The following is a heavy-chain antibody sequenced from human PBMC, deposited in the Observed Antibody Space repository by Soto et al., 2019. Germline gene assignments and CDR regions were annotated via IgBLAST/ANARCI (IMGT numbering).Heavy chain of an antibody. Sequence: SETLSLTCAAYGGSFSGYYWSWIRQPPGKGLEWIGEINHSGSTNYNPSLKSRVTLSLDTSRNQFSLKPSSVPAADTAVYYCARTYCTTGYYRRYFAYWGQGTLVTVSS. CDR1: GGSFSGYY. CDR3: ARTYCTTGYYRRYFAY. CDR2: INHSGST. V-gene: IGHV4-34*01. J-gene: IGHJ4*02. D-gene: IGHD3-9*01.